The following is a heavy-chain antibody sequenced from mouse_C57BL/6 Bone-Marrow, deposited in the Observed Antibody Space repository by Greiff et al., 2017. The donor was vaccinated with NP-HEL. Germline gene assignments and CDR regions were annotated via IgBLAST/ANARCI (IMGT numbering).Heavy chain of an antibody. V-gene: IGHV2-2*01. CDR3: ATWGEGDYGGPAWFAY. Sequence: QVQLQQSGPGLVQPSQSLSITCTVSGFSLTSYGVHWVRQSPGKGLEWLGVIWSGGSTDYNAAFISRLSISKDNSKSQVFFKMNSLQADDTAIYYCATWGEGDYGGPAWFAYWGQGTLVTVSA. J-gene: IGHJ3*01. CDR2: IWSGGST. D-gene: IGHD2-4*01. CDR1: GFSLTSYG.